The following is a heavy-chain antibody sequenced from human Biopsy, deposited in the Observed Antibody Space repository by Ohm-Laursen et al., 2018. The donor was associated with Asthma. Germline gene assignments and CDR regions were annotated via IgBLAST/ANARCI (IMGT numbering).Heavy chain of an antibody. CDR1: GGTFNTYV. Sequence: GASVKVSCKSLGGTFNTYVIGWVRQAPGQGLEWLGGIISVFGTTNYPQKFQDRVTITADDSTSTVYMELSSLRSEDTAVYYCARKAGSCISRTCYSLDFWGQGTLVTVSS. J-gene: IGHJ4*02. CDR3: ARKAGSCISRTCYSLDF. CDR2: IISVFGTT. V-gene: IGHV1-69*13. D-gene: IGHD2-2*01.